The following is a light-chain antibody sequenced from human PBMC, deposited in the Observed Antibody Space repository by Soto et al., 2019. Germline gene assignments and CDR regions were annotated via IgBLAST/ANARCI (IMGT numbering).Light chain of an antibody. V-gene: IGLV2-14*01. Sequence: QSALTQPASVSESPGQSITISCTGTSSDVGASDFVSWYQQHPGKAPELIIYEISNRPSGVSSRFSGSKSGNTASLTISGLQAEDEADYYCISYTGSSTSYVFGSGTKLTVL. CDR1: SSDVGASDF. CDR3: ISYTGSSTSYV. J-gene: IGLJ1*01. CDR2: EIS.